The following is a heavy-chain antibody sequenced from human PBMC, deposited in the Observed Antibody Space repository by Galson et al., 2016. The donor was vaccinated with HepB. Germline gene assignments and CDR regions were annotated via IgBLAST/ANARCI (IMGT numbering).Heavy chain of an antibody. J-gene: IGHJ3*01. D-gene: IGHD4/OR15-4a*01. V-gene: IGHV3-23*01. Sequence: SLRLSCAASGFTFNSYGMSWVRQAPGKGLEWVSSISGSGVYTNYADSVKGRFTISRDNSNTTVHLQMDSLRAEDTAVYYCAKNRYDYGPLDYWGQGTMVTVAS. CDR2: ISGSGVYT. CDR1: GFTFNSYG. CDR3: AKNRYDYGPLDY.